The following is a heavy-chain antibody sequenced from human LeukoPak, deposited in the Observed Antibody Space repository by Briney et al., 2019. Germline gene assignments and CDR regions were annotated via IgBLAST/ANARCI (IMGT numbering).Heavy chain of an antibody. V-gene: IGHV5-51*01. CDR3: GRPRYSGRYLYEGGDFDI. J-gene: IGHJ3*02. D-gene: IGHD1-26*01. Sequence: GESLKISCKGPGDRFTSYWIGWVRQMPGKGLEWMGIIYPGDSDTRYSPAFQGQVTISADNSISTASLQWSSLNASDTAMYYCGRPRYSGRYLYEGGDFDIWGQGTLVTVSS. CDR2: IYPGDSDT. CDR1: GDRFTSYW.